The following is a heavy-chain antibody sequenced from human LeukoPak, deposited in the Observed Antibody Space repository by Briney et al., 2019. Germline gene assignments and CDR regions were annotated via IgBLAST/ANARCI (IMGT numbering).Heavy chain of an antibody. CDR3: ARMRYSSRRTYYYYYMDV. CDR1: NRSFSGYY. Sequence: KPSETLSLTCGVYNRSFSGYYWTWIRQPPGKGLEWIGEINQSGSTNYNPSLKSRVTISVDTSKNQFSLKLSSVTAADTAVYYCARMRYSSRRTYYYYYMDVWGKGTTVTVSS. D-gene: IGHD6-13*01. CDR2: INQSGST. V-gene: IGHV4-34*01. J-gene: IGHJ6*03.